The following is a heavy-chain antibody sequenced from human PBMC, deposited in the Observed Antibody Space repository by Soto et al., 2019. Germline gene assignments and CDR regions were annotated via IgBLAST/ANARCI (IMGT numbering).Heavy chain of an antibody. J-gene: IGHJ1*01. CDR3: GRLSTVDRYLQY. Sequence: QITLKESGPVLVKSTETLTLNCTVSGYSLSNARLGVSWIRQPPGKALEWLAHIFSNDEKSYNTALESRLTISKDISRNQVVLTMTNMDPVDTATYYCGRLSTVDRYLQYWVQGILVTVTS. D-gene: IGHD3-9*01. CDR1: GYSLSNARLG. V-gene: IGHV2-26*01. CDR2: IFSNDEK.